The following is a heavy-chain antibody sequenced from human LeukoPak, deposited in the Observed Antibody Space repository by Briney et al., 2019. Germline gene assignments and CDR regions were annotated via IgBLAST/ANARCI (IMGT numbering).Heavy chain of an antibody. CDR2: IYYSGST. Sequence: SETLSLTCTVSGGSISSSSYYWGWIRQPPGKGLEWIGSIYYSGSTYYNPSLKSRVTISVDTSKNQFSLKLSSVTAADTAVYYCARRGWIAVADYVDYWGQGTLVTVSS. CDR1: GGSISSSSYY. D-gene: IGHD6-19*01. CDR3: ARRGWIAVADYVDY. V-gene: IGHV4-39*01. J-gene: IGHJ4*02.